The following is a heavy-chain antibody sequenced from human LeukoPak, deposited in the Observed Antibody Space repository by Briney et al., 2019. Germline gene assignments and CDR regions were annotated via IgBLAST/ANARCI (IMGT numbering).Heavy chain of an antibody. J-gene: IGHJ4*02. CDR1: GGSISSGGYY. V-gene: IGHV4-61*02. Sequence: PSQTLSLTCTVSGGSISSGGYYWSWTRQPAGKGLEWIGRIYTSGSTNYNPSLKSRVTISVDTSKNQFSLRLSSVTAADTAVYYCATTGYGRGGRTDHYWGQGTLVTVSS. D-gene: IGHD1-1*01. CDR2: IYTSGST. CDR3: ATTGYGRGGRTDHY.